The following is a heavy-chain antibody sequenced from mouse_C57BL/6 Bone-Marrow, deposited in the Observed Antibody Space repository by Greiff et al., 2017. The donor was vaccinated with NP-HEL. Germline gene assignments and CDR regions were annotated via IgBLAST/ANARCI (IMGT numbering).Heavy chain of an antibody. CDR2: INPGSGGT. V-gene: IGHV1-54*01. CDR1: GYAFTNYL. D-gene: IGHD1-1*01. J-gene: IGHJ1*03. CDR3: ATTTGYFDV. Sequence: QVQLQQSGAELVRPGTSVKVSCKASGYAFTNYLTEWVKQRPGQGLEWIGVINPGSGGTNYNEKFKGKATLTADKSSSTAYMQLSSLTSEDSAVYFCATTTGYFDVWGTGTTVTVSS.